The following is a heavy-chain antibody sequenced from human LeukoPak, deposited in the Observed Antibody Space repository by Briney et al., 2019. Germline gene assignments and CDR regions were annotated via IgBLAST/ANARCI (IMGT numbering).Heavy chain of an antibody. Sequence: SVKVSCKASGGTFSSYAISWVRQAPGQGLEWMGRIIPILGIANYAQKFQGRVTITADKSASTAYMELSSLRSEDTAVYYCARDFRGSDPYYYYYYGMDVWGQGTTVTVSS. CDR1: GGTFSSYA. CDR3: ARDFRGSDPYYYYYYGMDV. J-gene: IGHJ6*02. CDR2: IIPILGIA. D-gene: IGHD3-10*01. V-gene: IGHV1-69*04.